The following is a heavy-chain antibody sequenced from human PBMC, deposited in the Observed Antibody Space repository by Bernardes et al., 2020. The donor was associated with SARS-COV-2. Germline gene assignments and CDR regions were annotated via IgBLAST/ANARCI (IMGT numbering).Heavy chain of an antibody. J-gene: IGHJ1*01. CDR3: VQTTAETLAEYFHR. V-gene: IGHV4-61*02. D-gene: IGHD1-1*01. CDR2: IYTSGIT. Sequence: TLSLTCAVSGVSITSNSYYWAWIRQPAGRGLEWIGRIYTSGITKYNPSLRSRVTISMDTSKNQFSLKLSSVTAADTAVYYCVQTTAETLAEYFHRWGQGTLVTVSS. CDR1: GVSITSNSYY.